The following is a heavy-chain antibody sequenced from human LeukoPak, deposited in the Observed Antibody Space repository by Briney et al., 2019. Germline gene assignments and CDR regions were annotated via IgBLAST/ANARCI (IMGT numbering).Heavy chain of an antibody. Sequence: GGSLRLSCAASGFTSSSYSMNWVRQAPGKGLEWVSCISSTSSYIYYADSVKGRFTISRDNTKNSLYLRMNSLRAEDTAVYYCARDRRGYSYGLDYWGQGTLITVSS. CDR1: GFTSSSYS. CDR3: ARDRRGYSYGLDY. V-gene: IGHV3-21*01. D-gene: IGHD5-18*01. CDR2: ISSTSSYI. J-gene: IGHJ4*02.